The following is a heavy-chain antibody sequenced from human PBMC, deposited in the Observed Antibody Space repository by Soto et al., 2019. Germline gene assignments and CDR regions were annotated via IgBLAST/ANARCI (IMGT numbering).Heavy chain of an antibody. CDR3: ARALMATIKNWFDP. CDR2: INSDGSST. J-gene: IGHJ5*02. CDR1: GFTFSSYW. V-gene: IGHV3-74*01. Sequence: LRLSCAASGFTFSSYWMHWVRQAPGKGLVWVSRINSDGSSTSYADSVKGRFTISRDNAKNTLYLQMNSLRAEDTAVYYCARALMATIKNWFDPWGQGTLVTVSS. D-gene: IGHD5-12*01.